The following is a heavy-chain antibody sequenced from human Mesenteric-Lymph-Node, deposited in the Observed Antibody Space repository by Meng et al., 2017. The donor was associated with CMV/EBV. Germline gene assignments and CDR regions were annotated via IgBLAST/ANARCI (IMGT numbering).Heavy chain of an antibody. CDR1: GFTFSTYS. CDR3: ARGAQLGIDDAFDI. V-gene: IGHV3-21*01. J-gene: IGHJ3*02. CDR2: ISSSSSYI. Sequence: GESLKISCAASGFTFSTYSMNWVRQAPGKGLEWVSSISSSSSYIYYADSVKGRFTISRDNAKNSLYLQMNSLRAEDTAVYYCARGAQLGIDDAFDIWGQGTMVTVSS. D-gene: IGHD7-27*01.